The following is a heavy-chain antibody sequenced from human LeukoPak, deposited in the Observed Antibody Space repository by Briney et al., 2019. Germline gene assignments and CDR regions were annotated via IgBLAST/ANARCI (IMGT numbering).Heavy chain of an antibody. CDR1: GFTFSSYA. D-gene: IGHD3-9*01. Sequence: GGSLRLSCAASGFTFSSYAMHWVRQAPGKGLEWVAVISYDGSNKYYADSVKGRFTISRDNSKNTLYLQMNSLRAEDTAVYYCARVREDFDSNTYYFDYWGQGTLVTVSS. V-gene: IGHV3-30-3*01. CDR3: ARVREDFDSNTYYFDY. CDR2: ISYDGSNK. J-gene: IGHJ4*02.